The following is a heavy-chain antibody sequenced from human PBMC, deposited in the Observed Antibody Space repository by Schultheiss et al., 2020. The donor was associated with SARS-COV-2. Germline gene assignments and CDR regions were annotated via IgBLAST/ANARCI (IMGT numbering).Heavy chain of an antibody. CDR2: ISWDGGST. CDR1: GFTFDDYA. V-gene: IGHV3-43D*04. D-gene: IGHD2-8*01. Sequence: GESLKISCAASGFTFDDYAMHWVRQAPGKGLEWVSLISWDGGSTYYADSVKGRFTISRDNSKNSLYLQMNSLRAEDTALYYCAKDMYSTPPGYYYGMDVWGQGTTVTVSS. CDR3: AKDMYSTPPGYYYGMDV. J-gene: IGHJ6*02.